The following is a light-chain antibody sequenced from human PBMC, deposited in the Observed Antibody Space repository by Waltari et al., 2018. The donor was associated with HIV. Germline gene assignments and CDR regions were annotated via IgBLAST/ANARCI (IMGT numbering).Light chain of an antibody. CDR3: ASWDDSLQAVV. Sequence: QSVLTQPPPAFGSPGQRLTISCSGSSSNSRSNAVTWYQPFPCTAPTLLIFGNEQRPSGVPARISGTKSGTSASLAISGLRAEDEGEYYCASWDDSLQAVVFGGGTKVTV. V-gene: IGLV1-44*01. CDR2: GNE. J-gene: IGLJ2*01. CDR1: SSNSRSNA.